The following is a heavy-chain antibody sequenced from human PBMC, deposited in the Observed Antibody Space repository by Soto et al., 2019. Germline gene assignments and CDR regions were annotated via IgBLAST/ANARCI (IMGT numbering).Heavy chain of an antibody. CDR2: INAYNGNT. Sequence: QVQLVQSGAEVKKPGASVKVSCKASGYTFTSYGISWVRQAPGQGLEWMGWINAYNGNTNYAQKLQGRVPMTTDTATSTAYMALRSLRSDGPAVYYCARDPVAGTYFDYWGQGALVTVSS. J-gene: IGHJ4*02. D-gene: IGHD6-19*01. CDR3: ARDPVAGTYFDY. V-gene: IGHV1-18*01. CDR1: GYTFTSYG.